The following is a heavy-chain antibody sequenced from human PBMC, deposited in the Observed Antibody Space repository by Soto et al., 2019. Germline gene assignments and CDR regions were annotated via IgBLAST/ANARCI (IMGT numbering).Heavy chain of an antibody. D-gene: IGHD4-17*01. CDR3: ARGTLERYGDYVEWFDP. CDR2: IYYSGST. J-gene: IGHJ5*02. V-gene: IGHV4-30-4*01. Sequence: QVQLQESGPGLVKPSQTLSLTCTVSGGSISSGDYYWSWIRQPPGKGLGWIGYIYYSGSTYYNPSLKSRVTISVDTSKNQFSLKLSSVTAADTAVYYCARGTLERYGDYVEWFDPWGQGTLVTVSS. CDR1: GGSISSGDYY.